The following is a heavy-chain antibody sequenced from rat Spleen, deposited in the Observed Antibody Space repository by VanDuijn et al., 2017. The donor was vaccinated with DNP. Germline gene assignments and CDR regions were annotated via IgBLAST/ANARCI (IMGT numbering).Heavy chain of an antibody. CDR3: TRDPVTYGSYHYFDY. CDR1: GFIFSNYW. J-gene: IGHJ2*01. V-gene: IGHV5-31*01. D-gene: IGHD1-3*01. Sequence: EVQLVESGGGPVQPGRSLKLSCVASGFIFSNYWMTWIRQAPGKGLEWVASITNTGGSTYYPDSVKGRFTISRDNAKSTLYLQMNSLRSEDTATYYCTRDPVTYGSYHYFDYWGQGIMVTVSS. CDR2: ITNTGGST.